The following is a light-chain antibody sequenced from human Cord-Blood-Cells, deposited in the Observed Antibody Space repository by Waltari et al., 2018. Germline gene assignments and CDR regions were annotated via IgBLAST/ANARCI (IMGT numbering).Light chain of an antibody. J-gene: IGLJ1*01. V-gene: IGLV2-8*01. CDR3: RSYAGSNYV. Sequence: QSALTQSPSASGSPGQSVTISCTGTSSDVGGYNYVSWYQQHPGKAPKLMTYEVSKRLAGVPDRFAGSKSGNTASLTVFELQAEDEADYFCRSYAGSNYVFGTGTKVTVL. CDR1: SSDVGGYNY. CDR2: EVS.